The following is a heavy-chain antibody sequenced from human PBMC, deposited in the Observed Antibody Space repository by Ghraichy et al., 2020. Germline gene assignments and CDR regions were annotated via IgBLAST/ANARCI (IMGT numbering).Heavy chain of an antibody. CDR3: AKIGGSYRGAFDI. Sequence: GGSLRLSCAASGFTFSTYAMSWVRQAPGKGLEWVSTISGSGGSTYYADSVKGRFTISRDNSKNSLYLQMNSLRAEDTAVYSCAKIGGSYRGAFDIWGQGTMVTVSS. D-gene: IGHD1-26*01. J-gene: IGHJ3*02. V-gene: IGHV3-23*01. CDR2: ISGSGGST. CDR1: GFTFSTYA.